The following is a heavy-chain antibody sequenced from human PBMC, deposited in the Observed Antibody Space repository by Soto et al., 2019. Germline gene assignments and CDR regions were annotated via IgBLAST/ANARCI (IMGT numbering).Heavy chain of an antibody. CDR3: ARVSYSDFWSGPAWFGP. CDR2: ISSSSRYI. D-gene: IGHD3-3*01. CDR1: GFTFSSYS. J-gene: IGHJ5*02. V-gene: IGHV3-21*01. Sequence: GGSLRLSCAASGFTFSSYSMNWVRQAPGKGLEWVSSISSSSRYIYYAGSVKCRFTISRDNAKNSLYLQMNCLRAEDTAVDDCARVSYSDFWSGPAWFGPWGKGTLVTVSS.